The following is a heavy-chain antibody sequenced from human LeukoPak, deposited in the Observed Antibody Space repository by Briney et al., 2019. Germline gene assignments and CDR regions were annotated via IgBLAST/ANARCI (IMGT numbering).Heavy chain of an antibody. CDR1: EFTFSNYA. D-gene: IGHD3-3*01. V-gene: IGHV3-49*04. Sequence: GGSLRLSCAASEFTFSNYAMSWVRQAPGKGLEWVGFIRSKAYGGTTEYAASVKGRFTISRDDSKSIAYLQMNSLKTEDTAVYYCTREYDFWSGYSYFDYWGQGTLVTVSS. CDR3: TREYDFWSGYSYFDY. CDR2: IRSKAYGGTT. J-gene: IGHJ4*02.